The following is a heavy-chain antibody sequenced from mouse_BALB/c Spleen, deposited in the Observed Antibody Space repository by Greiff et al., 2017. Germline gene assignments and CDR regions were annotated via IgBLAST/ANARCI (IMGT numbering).Heavy chain of an antibody. CDR3: ARLITTGGFAY. Sequence: DVQLQESGPGLVKPSQSLSLTCTVTGYSITSDYAWYWIRQFPGNKLEWMGYISYSGSTSYNPSLKSRISITRDTSKNQFFLQLNSVTTEDTATYYCARLITTGGFAYWGQGTLVTVSA. D-gene: IGHD2-4*01. V-gene: IGHV3-2*02. CDR2: ISYSGST. CDR1: GYSITSDYA. J-gene: IGHJ3*01.